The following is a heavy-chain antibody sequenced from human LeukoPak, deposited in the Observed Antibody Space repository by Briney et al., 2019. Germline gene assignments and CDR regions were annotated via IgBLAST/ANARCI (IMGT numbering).Heavy chain of an antibody. CDR2: ISAYNGNT. J-gene: IGHJ5*02. CDR3: ARGALSIAAAGNVNWFDP. V-gene: IGHV1-18*01. CDR1: GYTFTSYG. D-gene: IGHD6-13*01. Sequence: ASVKVSCKASGYTFTSYGISWVRQAPGQGLEWMGWISAYNGNTNYAQKLQGRVTMTTDTSTSPAYMELRSLRSDDTAVYYCARGALSIAAAGNVNWFDPWGQGTLVTVSS.